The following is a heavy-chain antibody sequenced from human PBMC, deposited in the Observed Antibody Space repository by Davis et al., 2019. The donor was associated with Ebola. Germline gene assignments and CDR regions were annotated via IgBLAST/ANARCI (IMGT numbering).Heavy chain of an antibody. CDR3: AKEKVSGSSYYLDY. CDR2: HGTSGDT. J-gene: IGHJ4*02. CDR1: GFVFRSYV. V-gene: IGHV3-23*01. Sequence: GESLKISCAASGFVFRSYVMSWVRRAPGKGLEWVSTHGTSGDTYYADSVKGRFTISRDNSKNTLYLQMNSLRVEDTAIYYCAKEKVSGSSYYLDYWGQGTLVTVSS. D-gene: IGHD6-19*01.